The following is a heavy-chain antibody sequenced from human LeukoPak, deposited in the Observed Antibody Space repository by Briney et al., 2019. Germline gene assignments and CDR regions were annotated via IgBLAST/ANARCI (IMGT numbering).Heavy chain of an antibody. CDR3: ARGSRVGVTSYSP. V-gene: IGHV3-21*01. CDR1: GYTFSSYT. Sequence: PGGSLTLSCRASGYTFSSYTMNWVRQAPGKGLEWVSSISSSSSYIYYADSVKGRFTISRDNAKNSLYLQMNSLRAEDTAVYYCARGSRVGVTSYSPGGKGTLVTVSS. CDR2: ISSSSSYI. D-gene: IGHD1-26*01. J-gene: IGHJ4*02.